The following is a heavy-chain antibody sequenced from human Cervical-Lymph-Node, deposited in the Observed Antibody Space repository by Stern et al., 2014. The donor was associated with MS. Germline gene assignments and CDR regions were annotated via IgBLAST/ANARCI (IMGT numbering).Heavy chain of an antibody. Sequence: EVQLVESGGGLVQPGRSLRLSCAASGFSFDDFGMHWVRQAPGQGLEWVAGISGNSGAIASADFVKGRFSISRDNAKNSLYLQMHRLRPEDTALYYCAKDIGAVAGLDSWGQGALVTVSS. CDR2: ISGNSGAI. V-gene: IGHV3-9*01. CDR1: GFSFDDFG. D-gene: IGHD6-19*01. CDR3: AKDIGAVAGLDS. J-gene: IGHJ4*02.